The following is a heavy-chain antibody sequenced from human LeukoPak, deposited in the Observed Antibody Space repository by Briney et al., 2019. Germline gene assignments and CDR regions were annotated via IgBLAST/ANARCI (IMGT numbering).Heavy chain of an antibody. J-gene: IGHJ4*02. V-gene: IGHV3-30-3*01. CDR1: GFTFSSYA. CDR2: ISYDGSNK. CDR3: ASEVYCSGGSCYSADY. D-gene: IGHD2-15*01. Sequence: GGSLRLSCAASGFTFSSYAMHWVRQAPGKGLEWVAVISYDGSNKYYADSVKGRFTISRDNSKNTLYLQMNSLRAEDTAVYYCASEVYCSGGSCYSADYWGQGTLVTVSS.